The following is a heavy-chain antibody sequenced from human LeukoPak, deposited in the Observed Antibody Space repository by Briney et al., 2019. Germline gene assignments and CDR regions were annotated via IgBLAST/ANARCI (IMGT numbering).Heavy chain of an antibody. Sequence: VPVSCQACRWIFPNYYMHEVGQAAAKEGAGMGIINPSGSSTSYAQKLQRRVTMPSDMSTISVYMQLSSLRSEDTAVYYCARDRGSGEGAFDIWGQGTMVTVSS. CDR1: RWIFPNYY. CDR2: INPSGSST. J-gene: IGHJ3*02. CDR3: ARDRGSGEGAFDI. D-gene: IGHD1-14*01. V-gene: IGHV1-46*04.